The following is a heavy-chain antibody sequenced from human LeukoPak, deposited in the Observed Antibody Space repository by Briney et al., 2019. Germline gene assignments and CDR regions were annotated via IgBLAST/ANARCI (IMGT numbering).Heavy chain of an antibody. J-gene: IGHJ3*01. V-gene: IGHV3-21*01. CDR2: ISSSRSII. CDR3: ARESDHSVSQVDFDL. Sequence: GGSLRLSCAASGFTFSSYSMNWVRQAPGKGLEGVSSISSSRSIIYYADSVKGRFTISRDNAKNSLYLQMNSLRAEDTAVYYCARESDHSVSQVDFDLWGQGTMVTVSS. D-gene: IGHD1-14*01. CDR1: GFTFSSYS.